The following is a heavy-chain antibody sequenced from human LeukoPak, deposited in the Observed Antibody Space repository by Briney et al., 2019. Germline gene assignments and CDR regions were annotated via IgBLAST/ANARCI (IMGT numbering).Heavy chain of an antibody. CDR2: ISGGGGST. CDR1: GFTFSNYA. D-gene: IGHD1-26*01. J-gene: IGHJ4*02. Sequence: GGSLRLSCAASGFTFSNYAMSWVRQAPGKGLEWVSAISGGGGSTYYTDSVKGRFTISRDNSKNTLYLQMNSLRAEDTAVYYCAKMGDSGSYYDSNFDYWGQGTLVTVSS. V-gene: IGHV3-23*01. CDR3: AKMGDSGSYYDSNFDY.